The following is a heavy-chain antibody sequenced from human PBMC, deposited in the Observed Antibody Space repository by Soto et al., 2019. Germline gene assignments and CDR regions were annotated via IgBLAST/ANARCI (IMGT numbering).Heavy chain of an antibody. CDR1: GCTFSSHG. V-gene: IGHV3-33*01. Sequence: PGRPNRLSCTASGCTFSSHGGRRVRQAPGKGLEWVAVIWYDGSNKYYADSVKGRFTISRDNSKNTLYLQMNSLRAEDTAVYYCVRVEYCSSTSCYHSFDYWAQGTLVTVYS. CDR3: VRVEYCSSTSCYHSFDY. J-gene: IGHJ4*02. CDR2: IWYDGSNK. D-gene: IGHD2-2*01.